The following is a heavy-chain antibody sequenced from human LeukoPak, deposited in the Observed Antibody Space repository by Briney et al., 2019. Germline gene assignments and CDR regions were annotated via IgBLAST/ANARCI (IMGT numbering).Heavy chain of an antibody. Sequence: GGSLRLSCAASGLTFSSYWIHWVRHAPGKGLVWVSRIDTDGTITTYADSVKGRFTISRDNAKSTLYLQMDSLRAEDTAVYYCAIDMTGARDHWGQGTLVTVSS. V-gene: IGHV3-74*01. CDR1: GLTFSSYW. CDR2: IDTDGTIT. D-gene: IGHD3-9*01. CDR3: AIDMTGARDH. J-gene: IGHJ4*02.